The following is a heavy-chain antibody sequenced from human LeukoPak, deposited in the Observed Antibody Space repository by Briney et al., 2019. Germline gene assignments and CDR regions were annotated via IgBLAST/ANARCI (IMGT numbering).Heavy chain of an antibody. J-gene: IGHJ4*02. CDR1: GFTFSTYV. CDR2: ISGSGGNT. D-gene: IGHD5-18*01. Sequence: GGSLRLSCAASGFTFSTYVMSWVRQAPGKGLEWVSGISGSGGNTYYADSVKGRFTISRDNSKNTLYLQMNSLRAEDTAVYYRARARGIKLWLVDYWGQGTLVTVSS. CDR3: ARARGIKLWLVDY. V-gene: IGHV3-23*01.